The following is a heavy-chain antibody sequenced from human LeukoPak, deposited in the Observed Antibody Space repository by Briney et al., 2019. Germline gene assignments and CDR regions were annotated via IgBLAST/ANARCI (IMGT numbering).Heavy chain of an antibody. CDR2: MYYSGST. D-gene: IGHD3-16*02. J-gene: IGHJ5*02. Sequence: PSQTLSLTCTVSGDSISSGGYYWSWVRQHPGKGLEWIGYMYYSGSTSYNPSLKSRVTISVDTSKNQFSLKLSSVTAADTAVYYCARDYRGHTNWFDPWGQGTLVTVSS. CDR1: GDSISSGGYY. CDR3: ARDYRGHTNWFDP. V-gene: IGHV4-31*03.